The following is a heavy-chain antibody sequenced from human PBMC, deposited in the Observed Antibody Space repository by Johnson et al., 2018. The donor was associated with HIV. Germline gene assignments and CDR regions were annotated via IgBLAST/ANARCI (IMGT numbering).Heavy chain of an antibody. CDR2: IKQDGSEK. J-gene: IGHJ3*02. D-gene: IGHD6-13*01. Sequence: EVQVVESGGGVVQPGRSLRLSCAASGFTFDDYGMSWVRQAPGKGLEWVANIKQDGSEKYYVDSVKGRFTISRDNSKNTLYLQMSRLAFVDTAVYYCATEGAAAAAGPSGAFGIWGQGTMVSVSS. V-gene: IGHV3-7*01. CDR3: ATEGAAAAAGPSGAFGI. CDR1: GFTFDDYG.